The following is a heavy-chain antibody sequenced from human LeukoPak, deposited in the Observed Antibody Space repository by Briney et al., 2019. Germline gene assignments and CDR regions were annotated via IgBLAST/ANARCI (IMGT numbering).Heavy chain of an antibody. CDR3: AKGSTTWGTEYFQN. CDR2: ISGSGDNT. J-gene: IGHJ1*01. D-gene: IGHD3-16*01. Sequence: GGSLRLSCVASGFTFSSSSMSWVRRAPGKGLEWVAAISGSGDNTYYADSVTGQFTISRDNSKNTLHLQTDTVRAVDTAVYYCAKGSTTWGTEYFQNWGQGTLVTVSS. V-gene: IGHV3-23*01. CDR1: GFTFSSSS.